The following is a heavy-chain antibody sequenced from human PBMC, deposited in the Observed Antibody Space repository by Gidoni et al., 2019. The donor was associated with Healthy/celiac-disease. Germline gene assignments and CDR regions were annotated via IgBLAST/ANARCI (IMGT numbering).Heavy chain of an antibody. CDR3: ARVITIFGVDPYYFDY. D-gene: IGHD3-3*01. Sequence: QVQLQESGPGLVKPSQTLSLTCPVSGCSISSGAYYWSWIRQPPGKGLEWIGYIYYSGSTYYNPSLKSRVTISVDTSKNQFSLKLSSVTAADTAVYYCARVITIFGVDPYYFDYWGQGTLVTVSS. V-gene: IGHV4-30-4*01. CDR2: IYYSGST. CDR1: GCSISSGAYY. J-gene: IGHJ4*02.